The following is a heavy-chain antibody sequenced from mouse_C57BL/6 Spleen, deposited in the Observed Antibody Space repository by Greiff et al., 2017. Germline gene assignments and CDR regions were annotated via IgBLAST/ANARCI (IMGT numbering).Heavy chain of an antibody. Sequence: VQLQQPGAELVKPGASVKMSCKASGYTFTSYWITWVKQRPGQGLEWIGDIYPGSGSTNYNEKFKSKATLTVDTSSSTAYMQLSSLTSEDSAVYYCARSPLYGYSTLYYFDYWGQGTTLTVSS. D-gene: IGHD2-2*01. J-gene: IGHJ2*01. V-gene: IGHV1-55*01. CDR2: IYPGSGST. CDR3: ARSPLYGYSTLYYFDY. CDR1: GYTFTSYW.